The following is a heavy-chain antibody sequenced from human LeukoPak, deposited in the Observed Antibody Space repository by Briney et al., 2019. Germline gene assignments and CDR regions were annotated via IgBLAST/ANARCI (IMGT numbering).Heavy chain of an antibody. CDR3: AREANTAFDY. J-gene: IGHJ4*02. CDR1: GFTFGSYW. D-gene: IGHD2/OR15-2a*01. V-gene: IGHV3-74*01. Sequence: GGSLRLSCVASGFTFGSYWMHWVRQAPGKGLVWVSRINYDGTSTTYADSVKGRFTVSRDNGKKTVSLQINSLRPDDTAVYYCAREANTAFDYWGQGTLVTVSS. CDR2: INYDGTST.